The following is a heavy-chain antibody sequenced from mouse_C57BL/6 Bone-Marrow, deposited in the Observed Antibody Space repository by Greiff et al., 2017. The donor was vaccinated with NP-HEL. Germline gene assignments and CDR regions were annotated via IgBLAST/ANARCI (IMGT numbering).Heavy chain of an antibody. J-gene: IGHJ4*01. V-gene: IGHV5-17*01. D-gene: IGHD2-4*01. CDR3: ARGPSPITTGMDY. Sequence: DVMLVESGGGLVKPGGSLKLSCAASGFTFSDYGMHWVRQAPEKGLEWVAYISSGSSTIYYADTVKGRFTISRDNAKNTLFLQMTSLRSEDTAMYYCARGPSPITTGMDYWGQGTSVTVSS. CDR2: ISSGSSTI. CDR1: GFTFSDYG.